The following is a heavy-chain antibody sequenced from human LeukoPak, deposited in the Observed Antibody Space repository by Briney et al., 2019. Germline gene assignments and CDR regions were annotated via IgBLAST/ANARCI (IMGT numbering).Heavy chain of an antibody. J-gene: IGHJ4*02. D-gene: IGHD3-16*01. Sequence: PGGSLRLSCATSGFTLSSFKMIWLRQAPGKGLEWVASISPSSSYISYADSLKGRVTVSRDNAKHSVFLQMSSLRAEDTAVYYCARDSTGGEYFDSWGQGTLVSVSS. V-gene: IGHV3-21*01. CDR1: GFTLSSFK. CDR3: ARDSTGGEYFDS. CDR2: ISPSSSYI.